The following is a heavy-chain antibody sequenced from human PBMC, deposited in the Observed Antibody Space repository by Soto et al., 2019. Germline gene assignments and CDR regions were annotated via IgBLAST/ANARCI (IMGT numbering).Heavy chain of an antibody. Sequence: ASVKVSCKASGYTFTSYDINWVRQATGQGLEWMGWMNPNSGNTGYAQKFQGRVTMTRNTSISTAYMELSSLRSEDTAVYYCARDNGGYSYGYDYYYGMDVWGQGTTVTVSS. V-gene: IGHV1-8*01. CDR1: GYTFTSYD. D-gene: IGHD5-18*01. CDR2: MNPNSGNT. CDR3: ARDNGGYSYGYDYYYGMDV. J-gene: IGHJ6*02.